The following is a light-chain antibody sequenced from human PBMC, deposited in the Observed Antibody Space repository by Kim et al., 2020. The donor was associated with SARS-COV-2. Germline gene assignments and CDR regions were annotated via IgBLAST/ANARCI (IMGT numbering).Light chain of an antibody. CDR1: SPNDGRNS. V-gene: IGLV1-44*01. Sequence: GRKVTISSSGSSPNDGRNSVNWYQKRPGPAPKLVVYNNSQRPSGVPDRFSGSKSGTSASLAISGLQSEDEADYYCAAWDGSLNGWVFGGGTQLTVL. J-gene: IGLJ3*02. CDR2: NNS. CDR3: AAWDGSLNGWV.